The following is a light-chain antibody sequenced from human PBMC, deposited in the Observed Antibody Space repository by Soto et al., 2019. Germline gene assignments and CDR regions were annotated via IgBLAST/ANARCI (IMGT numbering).Light chain of an antibody. CDR2: EVS. J-gene: IGLJ1*01. CDR3: NSYTSKSTGV. CDR1: SSDVGGYNY. V-gene: IGLV2-14*01. Sequence: QYALTQPASVSGSPGQSITISCTGTSSDVGGYNYVSWYQQHPGKAPKLIIYEVSNRPSGVYNRFSGSKSGNTASLTISGLQAEDEADYYCNSYTSKSTGVFGTGTKLTVL.